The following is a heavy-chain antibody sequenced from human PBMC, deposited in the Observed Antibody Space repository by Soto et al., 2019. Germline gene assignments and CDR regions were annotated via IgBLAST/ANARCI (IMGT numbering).Heavy chain of an antibody. J-gene: IGHJ4*02. CDR2: INHSGST. CDR1: GGSFSGYY. Sequence: PSETLSLTCAVYGGSFSGYYWSWIRQPPGKGLEWIGEINHSGSTNYNPSLKSRVTISLDTSKNQFSLKLSSVTAADTAVYYCARALRKPRIAVAGTRRAAYSFDYWGQGTLVTVSS. D-gene: IGHD6-19*01. V-gene: IGHV4-34*01. CDR3: ARALRKPRIAVAGTRRAAYSFDY.